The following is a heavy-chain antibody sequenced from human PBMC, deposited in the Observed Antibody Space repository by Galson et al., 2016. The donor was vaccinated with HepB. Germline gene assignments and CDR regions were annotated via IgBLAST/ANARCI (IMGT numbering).Heavy chain of an antibody. J-gene: IGHJ4*02. CDR2: IYWDDDK. Sequence: PALVKPTQTLTLTCTFSGFSLSTSGVGVGWIRQPPGKALEWLALIYWDDDKRYRPSLKNRLTITKDTSKNQVVLTMTNMDPVDTATYYGAHSIQLWSRYYFDFWGQGTLVTVSS. V-gene: IGHV2-5*02. D-gene: IGHD5-18*01. CDR1: GFSLSTSGVG. CDR3: AHSIQLWSRYYFDF.